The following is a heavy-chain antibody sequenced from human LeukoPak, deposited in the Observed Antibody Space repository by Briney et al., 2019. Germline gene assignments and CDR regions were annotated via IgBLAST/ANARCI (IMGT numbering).Heavy chain of an antibody. CDR1: GDSISSSRYY. V-gene: IGHV4-39*01. CDR2: IYYSGTT. J-gene: IGHJ4*02. Sequence: SETLPLTCAVSGDSISSSRYYWGWIRQPPGKGLEWIGTIYYSGTTYYNPSLKSRLTISVDTSKNQFSLKLSSVTAADTAVYYCARLGWIQLWARKNPYYFDYWGQGTLVTVSS. CDR3: ARLGWIQLWARKNPYYFDY. D-gene: IGHD5-18*01.